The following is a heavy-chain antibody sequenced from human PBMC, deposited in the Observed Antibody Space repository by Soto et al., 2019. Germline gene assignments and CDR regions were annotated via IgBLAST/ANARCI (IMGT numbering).Heavy chain of an antibody. J-gene: IGHJ3*02. V-gene: IGHV5-10-1*01. CDR1: GYSFTSYW. CDR3: ARPRGPYDSTGGDAFDI. CDR2: IDPSDSYT. D-gene: IGHD3-22*01. Sequence: VSLKVSCRGAGYSFTSYWTSRVRQMPGKGLEWMGRIDPSDSYTNYSPSFQGHVTISADKSISTAYLQWSSLKASDTAMYYCARPRGPYDSTGGDAFDIWVQGTMVTVSS.